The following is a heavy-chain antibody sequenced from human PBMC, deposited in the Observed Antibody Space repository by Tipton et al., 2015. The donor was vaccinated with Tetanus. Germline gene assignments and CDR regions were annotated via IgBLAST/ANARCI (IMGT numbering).Heavy chain of an antibody. Sequence: SLRLSCAASGFTFSSYAMAWLRQAPGKGLEWISYIGDATKVIHYADSVKGRFIISRDNSKNTPYLQMNSLRAEDTAVYYCAKDRYDSSGYYYLWDYWGQGTLVTVSS. CDR1: GFTFSSYA. CDR2: IGDATKVI. V-gene: IGHV3-23*01. J-gene: IGHJ4*02. CDR3: AKDRYDSSGYYYLWDY. D-gene: IGHD3-22*01.